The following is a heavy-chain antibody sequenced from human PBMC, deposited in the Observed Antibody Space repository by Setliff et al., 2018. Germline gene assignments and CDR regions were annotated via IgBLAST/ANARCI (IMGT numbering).Heavy chain of an antibody. CDR3: ARAGVAAAGKKGVFEH. D-gene: IGHD6-13*01. CDR1: GYSFIRYY. CDR2: INTGGGSA. J-gene: IGHJ4*02. Sequence: ASVKVSCKTSGYSFIRYYMYWVRQAPGQGLEWMGLINTGGGSASIVDQFQGRVTMTRDTSTSTIYLELTSLRSDDTAVYYCARAGVAAAGKKGVFEHWGQGTLVTVSS. V-gene: IGHV1-46*01.